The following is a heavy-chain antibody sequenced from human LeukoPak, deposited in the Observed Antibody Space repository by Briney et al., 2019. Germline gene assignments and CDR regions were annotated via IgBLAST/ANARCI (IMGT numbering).Heavy chain of an antibody. CDR3: ARSGLQLWLDSDWFDP. J-gene: IGHJ5*02. Sequence: GGSLRLSCAASGFTFSDYYMSWIRQAPGKGLEWVSYISSSGSTIYYADSVKGRFTISRDNAKNSLYLQMNSLRAEDTAVYYCARSGLQLWLDSDWFDPWGQGTLVTVSS. CDR2: ISSSGSTI. CDR1: GFTFSDYY. D-gene: IGHD5-18*01. V-gene: IGHV3-11*04.